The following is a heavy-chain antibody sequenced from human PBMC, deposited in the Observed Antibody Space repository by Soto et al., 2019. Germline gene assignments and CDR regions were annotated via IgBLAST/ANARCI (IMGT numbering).Heavy chain of an antibody. V-gene: IGHV3-49*03. J-gene: IGHJ6*02. D-gene: IGHD3-3*01. CDR2: IRSKAYGGTT. Sequence: PGGSLRLSCTASGFTFGDYAMSWFRQAPGKGLEWVGFIRSKAYGGTTEYAASVKGRFTTSRDDSKSIAYLQMNSLKTEDTAVYYCTRDYDFWSGYYQDYYYYGMDVWGQGTTVTVSS. CDR1: GFTFGDYA. CDR3: TRDYDFWSGYYQDYYYYGMDV.